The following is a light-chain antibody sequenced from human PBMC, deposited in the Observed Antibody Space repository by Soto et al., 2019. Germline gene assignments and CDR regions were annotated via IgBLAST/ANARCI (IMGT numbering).Light chain of an antibody. V-gene: IGKV1-5*03. CDR1: QNINTW. J-gene: IGKJ1*01. CDR3: QQYHSYST. Sequence: DIQVSQSGSSLSASVGDRVTITCRASQNINTWLSWHQQKPGKAPKLLIYAATTLQSGVPLRCSGAGSGTEFTITISILPPDDFATYYCQQYHSYSTFGQGTKVDIK. CDR2: AAT.